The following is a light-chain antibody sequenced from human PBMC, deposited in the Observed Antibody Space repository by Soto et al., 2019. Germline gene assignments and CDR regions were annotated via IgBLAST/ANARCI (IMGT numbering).Light chain of an antibody. CDR2: EVS. V-gene: IGLV2-14*01. Sequence: QSALTQPASVSGSPGQSITISCTGTSSDVGGYNYVSWYQQHPGKAPKLMIYEVSNRPSGVSNRFSGSKSGNTASLTISGLQAEDEADYYCSSYTSSSTLLYVFGTGTQLTVL. CDR3: SSYTSSSTLLYV. J-gene: IGLJ1*01. CDR1: SSDVGGYNY.